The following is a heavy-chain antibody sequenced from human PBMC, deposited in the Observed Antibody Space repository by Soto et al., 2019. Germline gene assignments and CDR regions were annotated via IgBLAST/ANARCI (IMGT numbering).Heavy chain of an antibody. Sequence: SETLSLTCTVSGGSFSSYYWSWIRQPPGKGLEWIGYIYYSGSTNYNPSLKSRVTISVDTSKIQFSLKLSSVTAADTAVYYCARHGYYDSSGYYYGWFDPWGQGTLVTVSS. V-gene: IGHV4-59*08. CDR2: IYYSGST. J-gene: IGHJ5*02. CDR3: ARHGYYDSSGYYYGWFDP. D-gene: IGHD3-22*01. CDR1: GGSFSSYY.